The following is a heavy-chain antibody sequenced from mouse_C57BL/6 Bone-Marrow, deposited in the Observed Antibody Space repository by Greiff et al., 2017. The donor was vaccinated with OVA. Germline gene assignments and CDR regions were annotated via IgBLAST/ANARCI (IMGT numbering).Heavy chain of an antibody. Sequence: VQLKESGPGLAKPSQTLSLTCSVTGYSITSDYWNWIRKFPGNKLEYMGYISYSGSTYYNPSLKSRISITRDTSKNQYYLQLNSVTTEDTATYYCAKIYYGNWNWYFDVWGTWTTVTVSS. D-gene: IGHD2-1*01. CDR1: GYSITSDY. V-gene: IGHV3-8*01. J-gene: IGHJ1*03. CDR2: ISYSGST. CDR3: AKIYYGNWNWYFDV.